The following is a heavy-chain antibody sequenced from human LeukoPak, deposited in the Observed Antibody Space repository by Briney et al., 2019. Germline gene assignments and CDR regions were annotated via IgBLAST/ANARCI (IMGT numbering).Heavy chain of an antibody. CDR2: IHYTGTT. Sequence: SETLSLTCIVSGGSINSHYWSWIRQPPGKGLEWIGDIHYTGTTKYNPSVKSRVTISIDTSKNQFSLKLSSVTAADTAVYYCARGSGSYGANWFDPWGQGTLVTVSS. CDR1: GGSINSHY. V-gene: IGHV4-59*08. J-gene: IGHJ5*02. D-gene: IGHD3-10*01. CDR3: ARGSGSYGANWFDP.